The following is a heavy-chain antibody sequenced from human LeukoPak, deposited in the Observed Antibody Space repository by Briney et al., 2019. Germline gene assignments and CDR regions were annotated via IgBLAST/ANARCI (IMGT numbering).Heavy chain of an antibody. V-gene: IGHV4-61*02. Sequence: SETLSLTCTVSGGSISSGSYYWSWIRQPAGKGLEWIGRIYTSGSTNYNPSLKSRVTISVDPSKNKFSLKLTSVTAADTAVYYCARSTHPGYCSSTSCYYYYMDVWGKGTTVTVSS. CDR3: ARSTHPGYCSSTSCYYYYMDV. CDR1: GGSISSGSYY. J-gene: IGHJ6*03. CDR2: IYTSGST. D-gene: IGHD2-2*03.